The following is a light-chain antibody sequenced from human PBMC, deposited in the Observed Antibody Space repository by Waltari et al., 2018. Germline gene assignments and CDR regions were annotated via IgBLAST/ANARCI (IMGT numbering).Light chain of an antibody. V-gene: IGKV3-20*01. CDR2: DVS. CDR1: QSLVSSY. CDR3: QQYLSSTRT. J-gene: IGKJ2*01. Sequence: EIVLTQSPGTLSWSPGERATLSCRASQSLVSSYLAWYQQKTGQAPRLLMYDVSSRATGIPDRFSGSGSGTEFTLTISRLDPEDSAVYYCQQYLSSTRTFGQGTKLEIK.